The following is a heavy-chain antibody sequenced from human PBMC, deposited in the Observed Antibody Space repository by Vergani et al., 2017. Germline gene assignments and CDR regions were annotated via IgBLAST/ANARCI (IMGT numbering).Heavy chain of an antibody. CDR1: GFTFTSYH. V-gene: IGHV1-2*02. J-gene: IGHJ5*01. CDR2: ISPKTGDT. Sequence: QVQLVQSGAEVKKPGASVRVFCKASGFTFTSYHLHWVRQAPGQGLQWMGWISPKTGDTDYLQRFQDRVTITRNASTKTVYLKMTRLTSDDTAIYYCAHSWNFGRRDWFDSWGPGTLVTVSS. D-gene: IGHD1-26*01. CDR3: AHSWNFGRRDWFDS.